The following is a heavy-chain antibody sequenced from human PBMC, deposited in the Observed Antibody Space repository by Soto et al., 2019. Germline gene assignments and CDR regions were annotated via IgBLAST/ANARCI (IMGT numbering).Heavy chain of an antibody. CDR2: INHSGST. CDR3: AIGGDILGGYFDY. Sequence: QVQLQQWGAGLLKPSETLSLTCAVYGGSFSGYYWSWIRQPPGKGLEWIGEINHSGSTNYNPSLKSRGTILVDTSKNQFSRKLSSVTAADPAVYYCAIGGDILGGYFDYWGQGTLVTVSS. J-gene: IGHJ4*02. D-gene: IGHD3-9*01. V-gene: IGHV4-34*01. CDR1: GGSFSGYY.